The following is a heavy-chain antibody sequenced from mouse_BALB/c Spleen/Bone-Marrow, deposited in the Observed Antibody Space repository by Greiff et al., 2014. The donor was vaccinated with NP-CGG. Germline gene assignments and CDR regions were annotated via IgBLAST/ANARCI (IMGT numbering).Heavy chain of an antibody. CDR1: GFNIKDTY. D-gene: IGHD1-1*01. CDR3: ALYYYGSSGFAY. Sequence: VQLKESGAELVKPGASVKLSCTASGFNIKDTYMHWVKQRPEQGLEWIGRMDPANGNTKYDPKFQGKATITADTSSNTAYLQLSSLSSEDTAVYYCALYYYGSSGFAYWGQGTLVTVSA. CDR2: MDPANGNT. J-gene: IGHJ3*01. V-gene: IGHV14-3*02.